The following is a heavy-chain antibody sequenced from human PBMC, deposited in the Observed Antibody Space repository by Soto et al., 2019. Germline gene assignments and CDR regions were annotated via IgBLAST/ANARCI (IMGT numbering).Heavy chain of an antibody. Sequence: SVMISCKASAGTISSYAISCVRRAPGQRRQWRGGIIPIFGTATYAQKFQDRVTITADNSTSTASIQLSSLRTADAAVYYYWRYLTGYYDSSGYFGFDPWGQGTLVTVSS. D-gene: IGHD3-22*01. J-gene: IGHJ5*01. CDR3: WRYLTGYYDSSGYFGFDP. V-gene: IGHV1-69*06. CDR1: AGTISSYA. CDR2: IIPIFGTA.